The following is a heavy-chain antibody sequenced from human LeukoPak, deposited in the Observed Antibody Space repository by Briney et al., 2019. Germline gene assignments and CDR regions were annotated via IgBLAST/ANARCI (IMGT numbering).Heavy chain of an antibody. CDR3: AKGGGEWAYYLDY. V-gene: IGHV3-23*01. J-gene: IGHJ4*02. D-gene: IGHD3-10*01. Sequence: GGSLRLSCAASGFTFSSYAMTWVRQAPGKGLECISAISASAGTTYYADSVKGRFTTSRDNSKNTLYLQMSSLRAEETAVYYCAKGGGEWAYYLDYWGQGTLATVSS. CDR2: ISASAGTT. CDR1: GFTFSSYA.